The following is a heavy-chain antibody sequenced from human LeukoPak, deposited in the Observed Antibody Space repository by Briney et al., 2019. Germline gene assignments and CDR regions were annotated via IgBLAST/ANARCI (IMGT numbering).Heavy chain of an antibody. CDR3: AKVKGEGYSYGLGY. D-gene: IGHD5-18*01. V-gene: IGHV3-23*01. CDR1: GFTFSSYA. Sequence: GGSLRLSCAASGFTFSSYAMSLVRQAPGKGLEWVSAISGSGGSTYYADSVKGRFTTSRDNSKNTLYLQMNSLRAEDTAVYYCAKVKGEGYSYGLGYWGQGTLVTVSS. CDR2: ISGSGGST. J-gene: IGHJ4*02.